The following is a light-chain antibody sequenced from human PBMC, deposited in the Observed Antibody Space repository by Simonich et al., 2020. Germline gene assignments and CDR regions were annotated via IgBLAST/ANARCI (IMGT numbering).Light chain of an antibody. CDR2: GNS. V-gene: IGLV1-40*01. CDR1: TSNIGAGFD. Sequence: QSLLTQPPSVSGAPGQRVTISCTGSTSNIGAGFDVHWYQQLPGTAPKPLYMGNSKRPAGGPDRFSGSKSGTTTSLAMTGLEAEDEADYYCQSYDSSLSGSNVFGTGTKVTVL. J-gene: IGLJ1*01. CDR3: QSYDSSLSGSNV.